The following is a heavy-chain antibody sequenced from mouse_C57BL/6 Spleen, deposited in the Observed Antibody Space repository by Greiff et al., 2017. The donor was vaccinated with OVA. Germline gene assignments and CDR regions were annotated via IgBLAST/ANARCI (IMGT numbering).Heavy chain of an antibody. J-gene: IGHJ4*01. D-gene: IGHD4-1*01. CDR1: GYTFTDYN. CDR2: INPNNGGT. Sequence: EVKLEESGPELVKPGASVKMSCKASGYTFTDYNMHWVKQSHGKSLEWIGYINPNNGGTSYNQKFKGKATLTVNKSSSTAYMELRSLTSEDSAVYYCARPNWGAMGYWGQGASVTVSS. CDR3: ARPNWGAMGY. V-gene: IGHV1-22*01.